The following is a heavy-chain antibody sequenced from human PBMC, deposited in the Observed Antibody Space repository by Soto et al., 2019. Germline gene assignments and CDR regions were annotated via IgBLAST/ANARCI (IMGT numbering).Heavy chain of an antibody. CDR3: ARDFGGYSYGKGRNYFDY. Sequence: QVQLQESGPGLVKPSQTLSLTCTVSGGSISSGDYYWSWIRQPPGKGLEWIGYIYYSGSTYYNPSLKSRVTISVDTSKNQFSLKLSSVTAADTAVYYCARDFGGYSYGKGRNYFDYWGQGTLVTVSS. D-gene: IGHD5-18*01. CDR1: GGSISSGDYY. J-gene: IGHJ4*02. CDR2: IYYSGST. V-gene: IGHV4-30-4*01.